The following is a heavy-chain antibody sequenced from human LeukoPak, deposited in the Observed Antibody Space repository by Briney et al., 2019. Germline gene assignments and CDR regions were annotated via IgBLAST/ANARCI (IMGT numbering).Heavy chain of an antibody. V-gene: IGHV3-30*04. CDR2: ISYDGSNK. Sequence: GGSLRLSCAASGFTFSSYAMHWVRQAPGKGLEWVAVISYDGSNKYYADSVKGRFTISRDNSKNTLYLQMNSLRAEDTAVYYCARAETMIVVVITLDYFDYWGQGTLVTVSS. J-gene: IGHJ4*02. CDR1: GFTFSSYA. D-gene: IGHD3-22*01. CDR3: ARAETMIVVVITLDYFDY.